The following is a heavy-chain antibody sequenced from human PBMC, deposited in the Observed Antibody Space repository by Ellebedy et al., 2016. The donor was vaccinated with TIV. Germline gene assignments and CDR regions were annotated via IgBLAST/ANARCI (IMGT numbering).Heavy chain of an antibody. CDR3: ARYRRAFRASMDV. D-gene: IGHD3-10*01. J-gene: IGHJ6*02. Sequence: PGGSLRLSCAASGFTFSSYSMNWVRQAPGKGLEWLAYISTGSSRSTIYYADSVTGRFTISRDDVKNSVFLQMDSLRGEDTAVYYCARYRRAFRASMDVWGQGTTVTVSS. V-gene: IGHV3-48*01. CDR2: ISTGSSRSTI. CDR1: GFTFSSYS.